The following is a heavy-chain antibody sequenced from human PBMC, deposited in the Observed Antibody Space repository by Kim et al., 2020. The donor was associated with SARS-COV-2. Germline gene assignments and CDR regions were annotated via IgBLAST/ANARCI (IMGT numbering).Heavy chain of an antibody. CDR2: INPSGGST. V-gene: IGHV1-46*01. CDR3: ARDKGSGWSSFDD. J-gene: IGHJ4*02. CDR1: GYTFTSYY. D-gene: IGHD6-19*01. Sequence: ASVKVSCKASGYTFTSYYMHWVRQAPGQGLEWMGIINPSGGSTNYAQKFQGRVTMTRDTSTSTVYMELSSLRSEDTAVFYCARDKGSGWSSFDDWGQGTLVTVSS.